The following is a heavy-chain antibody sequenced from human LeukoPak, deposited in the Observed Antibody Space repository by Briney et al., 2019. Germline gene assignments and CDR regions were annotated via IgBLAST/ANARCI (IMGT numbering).Heavy chain of an antibody. CDR3: ARGKGYSYGYFPFDY. V-gene: IGHV4-34*01. Sequence: SETLSLTCAVYGGSFSGYYWSWIRQPPGKGLEWIGEINHSGSTNYNPSLKSRVTISVDTSKNQFSLKLSSVTAADTAVYYCARGKGYSYGYFPFDYWGQGTLVTVSS. CDR2: INHSGST. D-gene: IGHD5-18*01. CDR1: GGSFSGYY. J-gene: IGHJ4*02.